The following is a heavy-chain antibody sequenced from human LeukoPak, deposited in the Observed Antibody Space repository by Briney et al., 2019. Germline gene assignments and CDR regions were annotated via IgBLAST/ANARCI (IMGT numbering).Heavy chain of an antibody. CDR2: IKQDGSEK. CDR1: GFTFSSYW. Sequence: GGSLRLSCAASGFTFSSYWMSWVRQAPGKGLEWVANIKQDGSEKYYVDSVKGRFTISRDNAKNSLYLQMNSLRAEDTAVYYCARGLKQKVAPPASDAFDIWGQGTMVTVSS. D-gene: IGHD5-12*01. CDR3: ARGLKQKVAPPASDAFDI. V-gene: IGHV3-7*01. J-gene: IGHJ3*02.